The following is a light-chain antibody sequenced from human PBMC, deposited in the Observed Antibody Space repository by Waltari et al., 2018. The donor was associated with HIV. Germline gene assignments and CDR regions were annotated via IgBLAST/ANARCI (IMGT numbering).Light chain of an antibody. CDR1: TGAVTSDSY. CDR2: DID. V-gene: IGLV7-43*01. Sequence: QTVVTQEPSLIVSPGGAVTLTCASSTGAVTSDSYANWFQPKPGQAPRPLIYDIDHKHAWTPARCSGSRLGGKAALTLSAVQPEDEAEYYCLLDYGGAWVFGGGTKLTVL. CDR3: LLDYGGAWV. J-gene: IGLJ3*02.